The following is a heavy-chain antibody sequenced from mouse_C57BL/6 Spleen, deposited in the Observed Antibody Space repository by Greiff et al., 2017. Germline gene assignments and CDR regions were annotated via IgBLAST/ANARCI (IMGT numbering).Heavy chain of an antibody. CDR2: IYPGDGDT. J-gene: IGHJ4*01. D-gene: IGHD1-1*01. CDR3: ARCYFPWAMDY. Sequence: QVQLKESGAELVKPGASVKISCKASGYAFSSYWMNWVKQRPGKGLEWIGQIYPGDGDTNYNGKFKGKATLTADKSSSTAYMQRSSLTSEDSAVYFCARCYFPWAMDYWGTGTSVTVSS. V-gene: IGHV1-80*01. CDR1: GYAFSSYW.